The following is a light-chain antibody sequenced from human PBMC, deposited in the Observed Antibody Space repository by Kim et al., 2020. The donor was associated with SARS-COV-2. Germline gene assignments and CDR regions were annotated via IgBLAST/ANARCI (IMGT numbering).Light chain of an antibody. CDR2: GAS. Sequence: VSPGERATLSCRASQSVSSNLAWYQQKPGQAPRLLIYGASTRATGIPARFGGSGSGTEFTLTISSLQSEDFAVYYCQQYNNWRLTFGGGTKVDIK. CDR1: QSVSSN. J-gene: IGKJ4*01. CDR3: QQYNNWRLT. V-gene: IGKV3-15*01.